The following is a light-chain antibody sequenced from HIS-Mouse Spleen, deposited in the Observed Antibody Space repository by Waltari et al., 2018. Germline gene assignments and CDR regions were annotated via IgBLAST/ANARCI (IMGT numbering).Light chain of an antibody. J-gene: IGLJ3*02. V-gene: IGLV2-14*01. Sequence: QSALTQPASVSGSPGQSIPISCTGTSSYVGGDNYVSWYQQHPGKAPKLMIYEVSNRPSGVSNRFSGSKSGNTASLTISGLQAEDEADYYCSSYTSSSSWVFGGGTKLTVL. CDR1: SSYVGGDNY. CDR2: EVS. CDR3: SSYTSSSSWV.